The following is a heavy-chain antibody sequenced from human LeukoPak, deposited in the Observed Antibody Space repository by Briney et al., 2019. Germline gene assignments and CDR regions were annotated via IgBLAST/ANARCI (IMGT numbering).Heavy chain of an antibody. V-gene: IGHV1-46*01. D-gene: IGHD4-17*01. CDR2: INPSDGSP. J-gene: IGHJ4*02. CDR3: ARDSADYGDYDY. Sequence: ASVKVSCKASGYTFTSYFMHWVRQAPGQGLDWMGIINPSDGSPSYAQKSQGRGTMTRDKSPSTVYMEVSSLSSQDTAVYYCARDSADYGDYDYWGQGTLVTVSS. CDR1: GYTFTSYF.